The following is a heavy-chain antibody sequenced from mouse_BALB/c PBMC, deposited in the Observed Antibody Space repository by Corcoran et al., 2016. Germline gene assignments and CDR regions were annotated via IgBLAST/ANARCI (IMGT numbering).Heavy chain of an antibody. CDR2: INTYTGEP. J-gene: IGHJ4*01. CDR1: GYTFTNYG. CDR3: AITTAIGDYYIMDY. Sequence: QIQLVQSGPELKKPGETVKISCKASGYTFTNYGMNWVNQAPGKGLKWMGWINTYTGEPTYADDFKGRFAFSLETSVSTAYLQINNLKNEDTATYFCAITTAIGDYYIMDYWGQGTSVTVSS. V-gene: IGHV9-3-1*01. D-gene: IGHD1-2*01.